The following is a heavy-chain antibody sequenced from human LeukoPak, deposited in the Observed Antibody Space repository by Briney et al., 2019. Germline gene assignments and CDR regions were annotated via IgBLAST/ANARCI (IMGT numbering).Heavy chain of an antibody. CDR2: INHSGST. V-gene: IGHV4-34*01. J-gene: IGHJ4*02. D-gene: IGHD2-2*01. CDR3: ALSGKLGYCSSTSCDRRDY. Sequence: SQTLSLTCAVYGGSFSGYYWSWIRQPPGKGLEWIGEINHSGSTNYNPSLKSRVTISVDTSKNQFSLKLSSVTAADTAVYYCALSGKLGYCSSTSCDRRDYWGQGTLVTVSS. CDR1: GGSFSGYY.